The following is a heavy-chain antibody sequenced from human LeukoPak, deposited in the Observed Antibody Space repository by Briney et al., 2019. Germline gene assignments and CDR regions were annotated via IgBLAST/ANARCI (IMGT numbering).Heavy chain of an antibody. Sequence: GGSLRLSCAASGFTFSSYAMSWVRQAPGKGLEWVSAISGSGGSTYYADSVKGRFTISRDNSKNTLYLQMNSLRAEDTAVYYCARIRVYGGNSPRAFDIWGQGTVVTVSS. V-gene: IGHV3-23*01. J-gene: IGHJ3*02. CDR1: GFTFSSYA. CDR2: ISGSGGST. CDR3: ARIRVYGGNSPRAFDI. D-gene: IGHD4-23*01.